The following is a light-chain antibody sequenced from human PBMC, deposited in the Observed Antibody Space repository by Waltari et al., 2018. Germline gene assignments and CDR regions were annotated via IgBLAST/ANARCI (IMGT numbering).Light chain of an antibody. CDR3: QAWDSNTGVV. Sequence: SFDLTQPPSVSVSPGQRVTIRCSGDTLGQKHVSWYQHKPGQSPLLVIFQDKRRPSGIPERFSGSNSGSTATLTIRGTQSMDEADYYCQAWDSNTGVVFGGGTRLTVL. V-gene: IGLV3-1*01. J-gene: IGLJ3*02. CDR2: QDK. CDR1: TLGQKH.